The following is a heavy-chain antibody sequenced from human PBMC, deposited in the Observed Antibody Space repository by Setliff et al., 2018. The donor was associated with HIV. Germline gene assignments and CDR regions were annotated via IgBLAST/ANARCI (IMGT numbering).Heavy chain of an antibody. D-gene: IGHD3-22*01. V-gene: IGHV1-2*02. CDR2: INLNTGNT. CDR3: ARGRTYDSSGYIGNWLDP. J-gene: IGHJ5*02. Sequence: GASVKVSCKASGYTFTGYYMHWVRQAPGQGLEWMGCINLNTGNTNYAQKFQGRVIVTRDTSINTAYVELRSLRLDDTAVYFCARGRTYDSSGYIGNWLDPWGQGTLVTVSS. CDR1: GYTFTGYY.